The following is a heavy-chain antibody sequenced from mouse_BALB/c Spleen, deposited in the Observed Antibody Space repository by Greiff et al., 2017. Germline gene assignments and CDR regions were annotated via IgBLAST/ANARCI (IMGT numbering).Heavy chain of an antibody. CDR2: ISSGSSTI. Sequence: EVQLEQSGAGLVEPGGSRTLSCAASGFTLSSYGMHWVRQAPEKGLEWVGYISSGSSTIYYADTVKGRVTSTRDNPKNTLFLHMSSLRSEDTAMYYCAGGVRGAMDDWGQGTSVTVSS. CDR1: GFTLSSYG. D-gene: IGHD2-14*01. CDR3: AGGVRGAMDD. J-gene: IGHJ4*01. V-gene: IGHV5-17*02.